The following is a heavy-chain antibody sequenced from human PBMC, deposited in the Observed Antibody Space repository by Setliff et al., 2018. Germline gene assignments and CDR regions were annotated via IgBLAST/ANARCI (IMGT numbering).Heavy chain of an antibody. Sequence: GASVKVSCKASGYTFTTYGISWVRQAPGQGLEWMGWINPNSGGTNYAQKFQGWVTMTRDTSISTAYMELSRLRSDDTAVYYCARDLVGYCSGGSCYDWDYWGQGTLVTVSS. CDR2: INPNSGGT. CDR1: GYTFTTYG. D-gene: IGHD2-15*01. V-gene: IGHV1-2*04. CDR3: ARDLVGYCSGGSCYDWDY. J-gene: IGHJ4*02.